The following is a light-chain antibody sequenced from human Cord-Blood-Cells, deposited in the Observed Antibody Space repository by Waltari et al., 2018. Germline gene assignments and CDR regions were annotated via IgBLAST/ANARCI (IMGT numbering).Light chain of an antibody. CDR1: QSVSSY. Sequence: EIVLTQSPATLSSSPGDRATISCRASQSVSSYLSWYQQKPSQAPRLLIYDPSNRATDIRARFSGSGTGTEFALTISILGPEDFAVYNCQRHNNYPPGITFGQGTRLEIK. CDR2: DPS. CDR3: QRHNNYPPGIT. J-gene: IGKJ5*01. V-gene: IGKV3-11*01.